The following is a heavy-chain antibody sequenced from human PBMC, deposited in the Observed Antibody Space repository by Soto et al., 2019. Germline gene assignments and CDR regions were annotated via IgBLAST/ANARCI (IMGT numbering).Heavy chain of an antibody. V-gene: IGHV3-23*01. CDR1: GFTFSSYA. Sequence: PGGSLRLSCAASGFTFSSYAMSWVRQAPGKGLEWVSAISGSGGSTYYADSVKGRFTISRDNSKNTLYLQMNSLRAEDTAVYYCAKFTRDIVVVPAAMAEPYGIDVWGQGTTVTVS. D-gene: IGHD2-2*01. CDR3: AKFTRDIVVVPAAMAEPYGIDV. CDR2: ISGSGGST. J-gene: IGHJ6*02.